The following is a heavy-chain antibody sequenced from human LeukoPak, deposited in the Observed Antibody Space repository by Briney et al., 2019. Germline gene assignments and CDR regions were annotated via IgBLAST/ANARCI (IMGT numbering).Heavy chain of an antibody. V-gene: IGHV3-33*01. CDR3: ARCTGGSCVFDY. CDR2: IWFDGSKR. D-gene: IGHD2-8*02. Sequence: GGSLRLSCAASGFTFSTYGMHWVRQAPGKGLECDALIWFDGSKRYYGDALKGRFTVPRDNSKNTVYLQVDSLRAEDTAVYYCARCTGGSCVFDYWGQGTLVTVSS. CDR1: GFTFSTYG. J-gene: IGHJ4*02.